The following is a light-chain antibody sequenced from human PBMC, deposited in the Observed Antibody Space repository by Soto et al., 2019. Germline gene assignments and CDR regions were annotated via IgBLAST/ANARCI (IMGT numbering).Light chain of an antibody. V-gene: IGLV1-40*01. CDR3: QSYDSSLSAYV. J-gene: IGLJ1*01. CDR2: ENS. CDR1: SSNIGAGYD. Sequence: QSVLTQPPSVSGAPGQRVTISCTGSSSNIGAGYDLHWYQRLPGTAPKLLIYENSNRPSGVPDRFSGSKSGTSASLAITGLQAEDAADYYCQSYDSSLSAYVFGTGTKVT.